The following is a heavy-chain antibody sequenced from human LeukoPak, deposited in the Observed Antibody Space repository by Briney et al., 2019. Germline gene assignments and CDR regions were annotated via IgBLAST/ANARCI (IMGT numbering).Heavy chain of an antibody. J-gene: IGHJ3*02. CDR1: GYSISSGYY. CDR2: IYHRGST. Sequence: SETLSLTCTVSGYSISSGYYWGWIRQPPGKGLEWIGSIYHRGSTYYNPSLKSRVTISVDTSKNQFSLKLSSVTAADTAVYYCARVFKSTAIFGVVTTARDAFDIWGQGTMVTVSS. V-gene: IGHV4-38-2*02. D-gene: IGHD3-3*01. CDR3: ARVFKSTAIFGVVTTARDAFDI.